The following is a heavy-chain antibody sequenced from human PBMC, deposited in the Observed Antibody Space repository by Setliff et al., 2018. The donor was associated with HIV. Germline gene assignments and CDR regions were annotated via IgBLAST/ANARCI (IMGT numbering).Heavy chain of an antibody. V-gene: IGHV4-30-4*08. CDR2: IYYSGNS. CDR1: GSSMSSGDYY. Sequence: SETLSLTCTVSGSSMSSGDYYWSWIRQPPGKGLEWIGYIYYSGNSYYNPSLKSRVTLSVDTSKNQFSLKVNSVTAADTAVYYCAREVNIPVRGITDDAFDIWGQGTMVTVSS. CDR3: AREVNIPVRGITDDAFDI. D-gene: IGHD3-10*01. J-gene: IGHJ3*02.